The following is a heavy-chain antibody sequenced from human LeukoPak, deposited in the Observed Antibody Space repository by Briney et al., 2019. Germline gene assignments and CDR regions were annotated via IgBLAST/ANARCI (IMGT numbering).Heavy chain of an antibody. CDR3: AKVANWDTSGFDP. CDR2: ISWNSGSI. D-gene: IGHD7-27*01. J-gene: IGHJ5*02. Sequence: GGSLRLSCAASGFTFDDYAMHWVRQAPGKGLEWISGISWNSGSIGYADSVKGRFTISRDNAKNSLYLQMDSLRAEDTALYYCAKVANWDTSGFDPWGQGTLVTVSS. CDR1: GFTFDDYA. V-gene: IGHV3-9*01.